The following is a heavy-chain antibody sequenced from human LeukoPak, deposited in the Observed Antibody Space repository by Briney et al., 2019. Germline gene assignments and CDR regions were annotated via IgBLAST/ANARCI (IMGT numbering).Heavy chain of an antibody. CDR1: GFNFSSYG. V-gene: IGHV3-33*01. D-gene: IGHD6-13*01. CDR3: ARDAGRQTATWYSDL. CDR2: IWYDGSNK. J-gene: IGHJ5*02. Sequence: GGSLRLSCAASGFNFSSYGMNWVRQAPGKGLEWVAGIWYDGSNKYYRDSVKGRFTISRDNSKNTLYLQMNSLRGADTAVLYCARDAGRQTATWYSDLWGQGTLVTVSS.